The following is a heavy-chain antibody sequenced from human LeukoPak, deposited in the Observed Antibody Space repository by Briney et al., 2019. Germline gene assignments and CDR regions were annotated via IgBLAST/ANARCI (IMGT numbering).Heavy chain of an antibody. CDR1: GGTFSSYA. D-gene: IGHD1-26*01. CDR2: IIPIFGTA. V-gene: IGHV1-69*13. J-gene: IGHJ4*02. CDR3: ARGWELREIDY. Sequence: SVKVSCKASGGTFSSYAINWVRQAPGQGLEWMGGIIPIFGTANYAQKFQGRVTITADESTSTAYMELSSLRSEDAAVYYCARGWELREIDYWGQGTLVTVSS.